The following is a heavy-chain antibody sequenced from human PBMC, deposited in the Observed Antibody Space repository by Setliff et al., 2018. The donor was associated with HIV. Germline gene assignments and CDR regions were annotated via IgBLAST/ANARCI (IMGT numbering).Heavy chain of an antibody. D-gene: IGHD4-17*01. V-gene: IGHV4-38-2*01. Sequence: LSLTCAVSGYSIRSGYYWGWIRQSPGKGLEWIGTMFRTGTTYYYPSLKGRVTISLDTSNNQFSLNLNSVTAADTAVYYCARGGPTVAFGLDVWGQGTTVTVSS. CDR1: GYSIRSGYY. CDR3: ARGGPTVAFGLDV. J-gene: IGHJ6*02. CDR2: MFRTGTT.